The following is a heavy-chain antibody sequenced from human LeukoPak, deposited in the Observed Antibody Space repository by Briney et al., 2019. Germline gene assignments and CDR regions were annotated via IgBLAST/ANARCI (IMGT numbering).Heavy chain of an antibody. CDR3: ARLVWDTTMADGDIDS. J-gene: IGHJ4*02. CDR1: GFTFSSYS. D-gene: IGHD5-18*01. Sequence: GGSLRLSCAASGFTFSSYSMNWVRQAPGKGLEWVSSISSASTYIYYADSVTGRFTISRDNAKNSLYLQMNSLRAEDTAMYYCARLVWDTTMADGDIDSWGQGTLLIVSS. CDR2: ISSASTYI. V-gene: IGHV3-21*01.